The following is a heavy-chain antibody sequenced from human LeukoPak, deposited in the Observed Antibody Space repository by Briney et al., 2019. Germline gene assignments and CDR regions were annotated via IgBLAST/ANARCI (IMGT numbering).Heavy chain of an antibody. J-gene: IGHJ6*03. CDR3: ATSGGFVLPNAITGNWYMDV. D-gene: IGHD2-2*01. CDR2: ITSAGGYT. CDR1: GFTFSDYS. Sequence: GGSLRLSCGASGFTFSDYSMNWVRQAPGKGLAWVASITSAGGYTYYADSVKGRFTISRDNAQNSLFLQMNSLRAEDTVVYFCATSGGFVLPNAITGNWYMDVWGRGTSVTVSS. V-gene: IGHV3-21*01.